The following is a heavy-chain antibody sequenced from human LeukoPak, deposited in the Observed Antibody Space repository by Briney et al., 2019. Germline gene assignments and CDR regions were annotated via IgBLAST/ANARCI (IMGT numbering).Heavy chain of an antibody. CDR3: VRFGIRGVIDEFDY. Sequence: GGSLRLSCAGSGFTFSNYWMSWVRQAPGKGLEWVANIKQDGSAKFYADSLKGRLTISRDNAKNSLYLQMNSLRTEDTAVYYCVRFGIRGVIDEFDYWGQGTLVTVSS. J-gene: IGHJ4*02. CDR1: GFTFSNYW. D-gene: IGHD3-10*01. V-gene: IGHV3-7*01. CDR2: IKQDGSAK.